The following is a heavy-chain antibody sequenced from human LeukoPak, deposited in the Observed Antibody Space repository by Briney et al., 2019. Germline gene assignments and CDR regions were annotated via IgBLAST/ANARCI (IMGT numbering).Heavy chain of an antibody. J-gene: IGHJ4*02. CDR1: GGSISSGGYY. CDR2: IYYSGST. CDR3: ARGEVGAPPIDY. Sequence: PSETLSLTCTVSGGSISSGGYYWSWIRQHPGKGLEWIGYIYYSGSTYYNPSLKSRVTISVDTSKNQFSLKLSSVTAADTAVYYCARGEVGAPPIDYWGQGTLVTVSS. V-gene: IGHV4-31*03. D-gene: IGHD1-26*01.